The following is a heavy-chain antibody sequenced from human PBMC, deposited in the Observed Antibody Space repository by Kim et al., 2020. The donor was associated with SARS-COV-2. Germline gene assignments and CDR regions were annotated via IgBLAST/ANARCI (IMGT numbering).Heavy chain of an antibody. CDR2: INTDNGDT. CDR3: ARDRYSSRPKQFNHWGQGTLVTVSSGWTFCHCDYYYYSGMDV. Sequence: ASVKVSCKASGYPFNAFSISWLRQAPGQGLEWMGWINTDNGDTDFVKSLQGRVSVTADTAATTAYMELRNLTSDDTAVYYCARDRYSSRPKQFNHWGQGTLVTVSSGWTFCHCDYYYYSGMDVWGQGTTVTVSS. CDR1: GYPFNAFS. V-gene: IGHV1-18*01. D-gene: IGHD3-22*01. J-gene: IGHJ6*02.